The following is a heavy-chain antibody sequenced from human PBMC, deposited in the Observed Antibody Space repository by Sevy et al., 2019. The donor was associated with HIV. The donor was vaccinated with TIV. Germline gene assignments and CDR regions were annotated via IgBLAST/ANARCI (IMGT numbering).Heavy chain of an antibody. CDR3: ASRGDIVHTLEF. CDR2: ISSSGTTI. CDR1: GFTFSDYY. D-gene: IGHD5-12*01. J-gene: IGHJ4*01. Sequence: GGSLRLSCAASGFTFSDYYMTWIRQTPVKGLEWVSYISSSGTTIYYTDSVKGRFTISRDNAKNSLYLQMNSLTAEDTAVYYCASRGDIVHTLEFWGHGTLVTVSS. V-gene: IGHV3-11*01.